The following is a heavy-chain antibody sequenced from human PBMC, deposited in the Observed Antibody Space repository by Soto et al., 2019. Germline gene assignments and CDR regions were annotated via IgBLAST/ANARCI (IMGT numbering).Heavy chain of an antibody. Sequence: EVQLLESGGGLVQPGGSLRLSCAASGFTFSSYAMSWVRQAPGKWLEWVSAISGSGGSTYYADSVKGRFTISRDNSKNTLYLQMNSLRAEDTAVYYCAKGQAIFGVVTLNWFDPWGQGTLVTVSS. D-gene: IGHD3-3*01. CDR3: AKGQAIFGVVTLNWFDP. CDR1: GFTFSSYA. J-gene: IGHJ5*02. CDR2: ISGSGGST. V-gene: IGHV3-23*01.